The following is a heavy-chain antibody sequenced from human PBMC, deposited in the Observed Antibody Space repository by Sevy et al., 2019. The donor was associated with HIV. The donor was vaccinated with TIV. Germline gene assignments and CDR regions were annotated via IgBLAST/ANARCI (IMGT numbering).Heavy chain of an antibody. D-gene: IGHD3-16*01. CDR1: GGSISSSSYY. CDR3: ARLPPRSGNVDLDY. V-gene: IGHV4-39*01. Sequence: SETLSLTCTVSGGSISSSSYYWGWIRQPPGKGLEWIGSIYYSGSTYYNPSLKSRVTISVDTSKNQFSLKLSSVTAADTAVYYCARLPPRSGNVDLDYWGQGTLVTVSS. CDR2: IYYSGST. J-gene: IGHJ4*02.